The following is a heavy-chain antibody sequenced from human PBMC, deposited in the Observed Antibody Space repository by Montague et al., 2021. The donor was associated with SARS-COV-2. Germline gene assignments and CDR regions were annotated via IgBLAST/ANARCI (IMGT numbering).Heavy chain of an antibody. Sequence: TLSLTCSVSGGSISSANYYWSWIRQHPGRGLEFIGYIYYSGSSFYNPSLRSRLTISVDTSKNRFSLRLSSVTAADTATYFGASQSGSYYNYFDLWGQGTLVTVSS. CDR2: IYYSGSS. J-gene: IGHJ4*02. D-gene: IGHD1-26*01. CDR3: ASQSGSYYNYFDL. CDR1: GGSISSANYY. V-gene: IGHV4-31*03.